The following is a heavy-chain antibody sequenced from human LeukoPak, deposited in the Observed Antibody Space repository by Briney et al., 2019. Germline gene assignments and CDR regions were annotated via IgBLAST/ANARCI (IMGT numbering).Heavy chain of an antibody. CDR3: ARAPSEIGGYYPEYFRH. Sequence: GGSLSLSCAASGFTFSRYWMHWVRQAPGKGLVWVSRIRSDGNTNYADSVKLRFTVSRDNAKNTVSLQLNSLRAEDTGVYFCARAPSEIGGYYPEYFRHWGQALVVTVSS. D-gene: IGHD3-22*01. J-gene: IGHJ1*01. CDR1: GFTFSRYW. V-gene: IGHV3-74*01. CDR2: IRSDGNT.